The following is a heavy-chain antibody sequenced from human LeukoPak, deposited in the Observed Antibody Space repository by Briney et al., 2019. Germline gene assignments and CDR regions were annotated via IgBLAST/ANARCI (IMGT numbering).Heavy chain of an antibody. CDR1: GYTFTSYY. Sequence: ASVKVSCKASGYTFTSYYMHWVRQAPGQGLEWMGIINPSGGSTSYAQKFQGRVTMTRDTSTSTVYMELSSLRSEDAAVYYCARGRGYSYAKKSSEYYYMDVWGKGTTVTISS. V-gene: IGHV1-46*01. CDR2: INPSGGST. D-gene: IGHD5-18*01. J-gene: IGHJ6*03. CDR3: ARGRGYSYAKKSSEYYYMDV.